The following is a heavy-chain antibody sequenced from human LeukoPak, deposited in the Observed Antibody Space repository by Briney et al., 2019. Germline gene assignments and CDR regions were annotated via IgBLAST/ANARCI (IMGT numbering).Heavy chain of an antibody. J-gene: IGHJ4*02. V-gene: IGHV4-4*07. CDR1: GGSISSYY. D-gene: IGHD4-17*01. Sequence: SETLSLTCTVSGGSISSYYRSWIRQPAGKGLEWIGRIYTSGSTNYNPSLKSRVTISVDTSKNQFSLKLSSVTAADTAVYYCARFGDDYGDYISLWGQGTLVTVSS. CDR3: ARFGDDYGDYISL. CDR2: IYTSGST.